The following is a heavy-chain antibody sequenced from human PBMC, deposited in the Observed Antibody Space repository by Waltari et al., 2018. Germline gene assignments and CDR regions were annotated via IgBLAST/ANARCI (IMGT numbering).Heavy chain of an antibody. J-gene: IGHJ2*01. CDR3: AMGGYSSGSRFFDL. CDR1: GGTFGSYA. CDR2: RLPIFGTT. D-gene: IGHD6-19*01. Sequence: QVQMVQSGAEVKKPGSSVKVSCKASGGTFGSYAISWVRQAPGQGLVWMGGRLPIFGTTNYAQICQGRVHMTAEESAATAYMELTSLTTADTAIYYCAMGGYSSGSRFFDLWGRGTLITVSS. V-gene: IGHV1-69*12.